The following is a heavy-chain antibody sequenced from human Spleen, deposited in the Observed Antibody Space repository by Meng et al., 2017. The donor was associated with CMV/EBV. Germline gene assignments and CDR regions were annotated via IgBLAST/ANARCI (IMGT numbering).Heavy chain of an antibody. CDR2: ISTSSSTI. V-gene: IGHV3-48*04. D-gene: IGHD3-3*01. CDR3: AREKYYDFWGGYSLHYYYGMDV. Sequence: GGSLRLSCAASGFTFSSFWMTWVRQAPGKGLEWVSYISTSSSTIYYADSVKGRFTISRDNAKNSLYLQMNSLRAEDTAVYYCAREKYYDFWGGYSLHYYYGMDVWGQGTTVTVSS. J-gene: IGHJ6*02. CDR1: GFTFSSFW.